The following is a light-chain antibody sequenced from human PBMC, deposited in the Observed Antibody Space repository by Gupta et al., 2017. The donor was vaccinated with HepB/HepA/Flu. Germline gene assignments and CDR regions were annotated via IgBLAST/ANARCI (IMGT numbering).Light chain of an antibody. CDR3: QSYDRSRTDQGVV. Sequence: QSVLPQPPSVSGAPRQRVTLSCTGSSSNIGAGDDVQWYQQRPGTAPRLLIYTNNNRKEGDTERVSGSKSGNTGSRAITGRKAEEEADDYWQSYDRSRTDQGVVFGGGTKLTVL. CDR2: TNN. V-gene: IGLV1-40*01. CDR1: SSNIGAGDD. J-gene: IGLJ2*01.